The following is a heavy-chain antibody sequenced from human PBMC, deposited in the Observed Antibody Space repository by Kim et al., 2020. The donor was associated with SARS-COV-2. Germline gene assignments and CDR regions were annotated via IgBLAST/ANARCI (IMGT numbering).Heavy chain of an antibody. V-gene: IGHV7-4-1*02. Sequence: ASVKVSCKASGYTFTNYGMNWVRQAPGQGLEWMGWINTNTGNPTYAQGFTGRFVFSLDTSVSTAYLQISSLKAEDTAIYYCARDTVTPDYWGQGTLVTVSS. CDR2: INTNTGNP. D-gene: IGHD4-17*01. CDR3: ARDTVTPDY. J-gene: IGHJ4*02. CDR1: GYTFTNYG.